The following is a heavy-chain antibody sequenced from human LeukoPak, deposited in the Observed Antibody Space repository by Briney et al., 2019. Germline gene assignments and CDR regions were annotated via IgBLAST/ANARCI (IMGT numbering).Heavy chain of an antibody. CDR2: INPNSGGT. CDR3: AREYYDSSGYPVQGFDP. CDR1: GYTFTSYG. V-gene: IGHV1-2*02. Sequence: ASVKVSCKASGYTFTSYGISWVRQAPGQGPEWMGWINPNSGGTKYAQKFQGRVTMTRDTSISTAYMELSRLRSDDTAVYYCAREYYDSSGYPVQGFDPWGQGTLVTVSS. D-gene: IGHD3-22*01. J-gene: IGHJ5*02.